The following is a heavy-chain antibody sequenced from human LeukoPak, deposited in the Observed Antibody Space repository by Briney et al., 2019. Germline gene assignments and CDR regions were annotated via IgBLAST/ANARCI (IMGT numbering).Heavy chain of an antibody. D-gene: IGHD2-15*01. CDR1: GFPFSSYW. V-gene: IGHV3-21*01. J-gene: IGHJ4*02. CDR3: ARDGCSGGTCFPWDS. CDR2: ISSSSTYI. Sequence: GGSLRLSCAASGFPFSSYWMSWVRQAPGKGLEWVSSISSSSTYIYYADSVKGRFTISRDNAKNSLYLQMNSLRAEDTAVYFCARDGCSGGTCFPWDSWGQGTLVTVSS.